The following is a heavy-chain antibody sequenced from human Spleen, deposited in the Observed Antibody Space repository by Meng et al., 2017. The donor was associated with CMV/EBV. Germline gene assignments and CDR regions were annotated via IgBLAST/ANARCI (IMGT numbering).Heavy chain of an antibody. CDR1: EFTFIRYT. CDR3: AKSFICTNGVCSQDWFDP. D-gene: IGHD2-8*01. Sequence: GGSLRLSCTASEFTFIRYTMTWVRQAPGKGLEWVSSISSASSHIYYADSVKGRFTISRHNAQNSLYLQMNSLRAEDTAIYYCAKSFICTNGVCSQDWFDPWGQGTLVTVSS. J-gene: IGHJ5*02. V-gene: IGHV3-21*01. CDR2: ISSASSHI.